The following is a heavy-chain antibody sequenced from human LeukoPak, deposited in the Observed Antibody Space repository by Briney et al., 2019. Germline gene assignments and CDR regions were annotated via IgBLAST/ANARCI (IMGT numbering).Heavy chain of an antibody. V-gene: IGHV3-23*01. Sequence: PGGSLRLSCAASGFTFSSYAMSWVRQAPGKGLQWVSTLSGSGRITYYAASVKGRFTISRDNSKNPLYLQMNSLRADDTAVYYCAKGPTVYSYGMDVWGQGTTVTVSS. CDR3: AKGPTVYSYGMDV. CDR1: GFTFSSYA. CDR2: LSGSGRIT. J-gene: IGHJ6*02.